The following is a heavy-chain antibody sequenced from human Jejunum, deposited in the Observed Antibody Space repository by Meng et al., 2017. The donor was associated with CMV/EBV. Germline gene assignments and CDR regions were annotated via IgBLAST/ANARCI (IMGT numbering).Heavy chain of an antibody. CDR3: ARAGRDCSSTSCSNWYFDL. J-gene: IGHJ2*01. V-gene: IGHV4-61*01. CDR1: VNSGSYY. CDR2: IYYSGST. D-gene: IGHD2-2*01. Sequence: VNSGSYYWTWIRQPPGKGLEWIGYIYYSGSTNYNPSLKSRVTVSLDTSKNQFSLKMNSVTAADTAVYYCARAGRDCSSTSCSNWYFDLWGRGALAPSPQ.